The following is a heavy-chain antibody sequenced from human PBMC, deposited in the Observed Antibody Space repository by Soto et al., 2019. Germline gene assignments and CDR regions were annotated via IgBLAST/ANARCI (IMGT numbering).Heavy chain of an antibody. J-gene: IGHJ5*02. CDR2: INAGNGNT. CDR1: GYTFTSYA. D-gene: IGHD3-3*01. V-gene: IGHV1-3*01. Sequence: ASVKVSCKASGYTFTSYAMHWVRQAPGQRLEWMGRINAGNGNTKYSQKFQGRVTITRDTSASTAYMELSSLRSEDTAVYYCAREGRSHYDFWSGSGGWFDPWGQGTLVTVSS. CDR3: AREGRSHYDFWSGSGGWFDP.